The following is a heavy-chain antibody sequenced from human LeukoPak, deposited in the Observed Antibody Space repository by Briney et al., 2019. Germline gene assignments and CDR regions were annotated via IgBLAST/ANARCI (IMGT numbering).Heavy chain of an antibody. CDR3: ARVQRYSFDAFDI. CDR2: IKHDASEK. Sequence: TGGSLRLSCAASGFTFSSYWMSWVRQAPGKGLEWVANIKHDASEKYYVDSVKGRFTISRDNSKNTLFLQMNSLRNEDTAVYYCARVQRYSFDAFDIWGQGTMVTVSS. D-gene: IGHD5-18*01. V-gene: IGHV3-7*01. J-gene: IGHJ3*02. CDR1: GFTFSSYW.